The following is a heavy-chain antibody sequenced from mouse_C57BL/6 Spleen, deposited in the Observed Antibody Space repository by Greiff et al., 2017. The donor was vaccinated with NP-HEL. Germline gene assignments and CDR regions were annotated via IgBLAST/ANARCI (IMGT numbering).Heavy chain of an antibody. J-gene: IGHJ4*01. Sequence: QVQLQQPGAELVKPGASVKLSCKASGYTFTSYWMHWVKQRPGQGLEWIGMIHPNSGSTNYNEKFKSKATLTVDKSSSTAYMQLSSLTSEDSAVYYCARYAIGDYCGVYYAMDYWGQGTSVTVSS. CDR3: ARYAIGDYCGVYYAMDY. CDR1: GYTFTSYW. D-gene: IGHD1-2*01. CDR2: IHPNSGST. V-gene: IGHV1-64*01.